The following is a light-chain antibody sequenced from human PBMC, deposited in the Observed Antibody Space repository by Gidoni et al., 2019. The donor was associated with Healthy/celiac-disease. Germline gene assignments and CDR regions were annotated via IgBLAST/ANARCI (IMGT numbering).Light chain of an antibody. CDR1: QSVSSH. V-gene: IGKV3-15*01. Sequence: EIVMTKSPATLTVSPGVRATLSCRASQSVSSHLAWYQQKPGQAPRLPIYGASTRSTGIPAMFSGSGSVSEFTLTISRLQSEYFAVYFCQQYNNWPPLTFGGGTKVEIK. J-gene: IGKJ4*01. CDR2: GAS. CDR3: QQYNNWPPLT.